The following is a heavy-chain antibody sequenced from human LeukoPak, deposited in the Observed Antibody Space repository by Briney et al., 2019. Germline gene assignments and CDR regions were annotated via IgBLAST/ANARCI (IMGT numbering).Heavy chain of an antibody. V-gene: IGHV3-30*03. CDR3: TAGGGTAMVIDY. CDR2: ISYDGSNK. Sequence: GRSLRLSCAASGFTFSSYGVHWVRQAPGKGLEWVAVISYDGSNKYYADSVKGRFTISRDNSKNTLYLQMNSLRAEDTAVYYCTAGGGTAMVIDYWGQGTLVTVSS. CDR1: GFTFSSYG. D-gene: IGHD5-18*01. J-gene: IGHJ4*02.